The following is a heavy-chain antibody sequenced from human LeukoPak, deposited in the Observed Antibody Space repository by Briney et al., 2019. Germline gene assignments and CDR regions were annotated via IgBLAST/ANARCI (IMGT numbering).Heavy chain of an antibody. CDR1: GGSISSYY. J-gene: IGHJ6*03. D-gene: IGHD1-1*01. CDR2: IYTSGST. V-gene: IGHV4-4*07. Sequence: TSETLSLTCTVSGGSISSYYWSWIRQPAGKGLEWIGRIYTSGSTNYNPSLKSRVTMSVDTSKNQFSLKLSSVTAADTAVYYCARAPRRTNYYYYYMDVWGKGTTVTVSS. CDR3: ARAPRRTNYYYYYMDV.